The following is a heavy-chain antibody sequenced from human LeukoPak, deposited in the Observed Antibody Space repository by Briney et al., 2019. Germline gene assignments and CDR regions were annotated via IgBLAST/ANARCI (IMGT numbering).Heavy chain of an antibody. CDR3: ARGLQSNYYYMDV. V-gene: IGHV1-18*01. Sequence: ALVKVSYKASGYTFTSYGISWVRQAPGQGLEWMGWISAYNGNTNYAQKLQGRVTMTTDTSTSTAHMELRSLRSDDTAVYYCARGLQSNYYYMDVWGKGTTVTVSS. CDR1: GYTFTSYG. J-gene: IGHJ6*03. D-gene: IGHD4-11*01. CDR2: ISAYNGNT.